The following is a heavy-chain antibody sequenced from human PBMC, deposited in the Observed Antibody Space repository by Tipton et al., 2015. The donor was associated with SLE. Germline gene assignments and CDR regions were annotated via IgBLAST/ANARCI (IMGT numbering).Heavy chain of an antibody. J-gene: IGHJ3*01. CDR2: TSYDGSNK. Sequence: SLRLSCAASGFTFSSYVMHWVRQAPGKGLEWVAVTSYDGSNKYHADSVKGRFTISRDNSKNTLYLQMNNPRAEDTAVYYCARMNDGFDVWGQGTVVTVSS. CDR1: GFTFSSYV. CDR3: ARMNDGFDV. V-gene: IGHV3-30*04.